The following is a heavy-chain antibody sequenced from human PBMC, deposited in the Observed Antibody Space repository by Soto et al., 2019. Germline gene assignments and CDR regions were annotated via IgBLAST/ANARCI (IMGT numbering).Heavy chain of an antibody. J-gene: IGHJ6*02. V-gene: IGHV4-4*02. Sequence: QVQLQESGPGLVKPSGTLSLTCAVSGGSISSSNWWSWVRQPPGKGLEWIGEIYHSGSTNYNPSLKSRVTISVDKSKNQFPLKLSSVTAADTAVYYCARGYQYSSGWEYYYYGMDVWGQGTTVTVSS. D-gene: IGHD6-19*01. CDR2: IYHSGST. CDR3: ARGYQYSSGWEYYYYGMDV. CDR1: GGSISSSNW.